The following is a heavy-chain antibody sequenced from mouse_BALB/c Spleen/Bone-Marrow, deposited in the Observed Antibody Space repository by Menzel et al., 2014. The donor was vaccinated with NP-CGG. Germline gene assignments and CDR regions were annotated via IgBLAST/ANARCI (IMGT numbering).Heavy chain of an antibody. Sequence: VQLQQSGPEVVRPGASVKLSCKGSGYTFTAYAMHWVKQSHAESLEWIGLISTYSGNTHYNQDFKGKATMTVDKSSSTAYMELARLTSEDSAIYYCARNFYGSSYFDYWGQGTTLTVSS. CDR2: ISTYSGNT. V-gene: IGHV1-67*01. CDR1: GYTFTAYA. D-gene: IGHD1-1*01. CDR3: ARNFYGSSYFDY. J-gene: IGHJ2*01.